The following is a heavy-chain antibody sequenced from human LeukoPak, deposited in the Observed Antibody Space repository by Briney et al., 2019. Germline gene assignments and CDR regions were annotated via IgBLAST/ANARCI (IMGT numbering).Heavy chain of an antibody. V-gene: IGHV1-69*04. CDR1: GGTFSSYA. CDR3: ARTRFYCSSTSCQIYYYYGMDV. Sequence: ASVKVSCKASGGTFSSYAISWVRQAPGQGLEWMGRIVPILGIANYAQKFQGRVTITADKSTSTAYMELSSLRSEDTAVYYCARTRFYCSSTSCQIYYYYGMDVWGQGTTVTVSS. CDR2: IVPILGIA. D-gene: IGHD2-2*01. J-gene: IGHJ6*02.